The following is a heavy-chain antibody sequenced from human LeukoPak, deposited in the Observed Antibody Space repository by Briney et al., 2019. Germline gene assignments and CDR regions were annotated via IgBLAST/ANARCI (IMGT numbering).Heavy chain of an antibody. CDR1: GGSISSSNW. J-gene: IGHJ4*02. CDR2: TYDSGST. D-gene: IGHD1-26*01. V-gene: IGHV4-4*02. CDR3: ARGLSGSYYAY. Sequence: SETLSLTCAVSGGSISSSNWWSWVRQPPGKGLEWIGETYDSGSTNYNPSLKSRVTISVGKSKNQFSLKLSSVTAADTAVYYCARGLSGSYYAYWGQGTLVTVSS.